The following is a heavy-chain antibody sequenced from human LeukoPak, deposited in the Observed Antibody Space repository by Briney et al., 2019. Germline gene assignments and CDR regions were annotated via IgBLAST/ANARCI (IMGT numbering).Heavy chain of an antibody. D-gene: IGHD3-9*01. CDR3: ASPPPNYDILTGFEY. V-gene: IGHV1-3*01. CDR1: GYTFSTYA. CDR2: INAGNGNT. Sequence: ASVKVSCEASGYTFSTYAMHWVRQAPGQRLEWMGWINAGNGNTKYSQKFQGRITITRDTSASTAYMELSSLRSEDTAIYYCASPPPNYDILTGFEYWGQGTLVTVSS. J-gene: IGHJ4*02.